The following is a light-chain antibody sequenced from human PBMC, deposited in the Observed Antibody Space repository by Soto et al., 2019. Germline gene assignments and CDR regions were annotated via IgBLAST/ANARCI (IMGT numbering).Light chain of an antibody. V-gene: IGKV3-11*01. CDR3: QQRSNWPPFT. J-gene: IGKJ3*01. Sequence: EIVLTQSPATLSLSPGERATLSCRASQSVSSYLAWYQQKPGQAPRLLIYDASNMATSIPARFSGSGSGTDFNLTISSLEPKDFAVYYCQQRSNWPPFTFGPGTKVDIK. CDR2: DAS. CDR1: QSVSSY.